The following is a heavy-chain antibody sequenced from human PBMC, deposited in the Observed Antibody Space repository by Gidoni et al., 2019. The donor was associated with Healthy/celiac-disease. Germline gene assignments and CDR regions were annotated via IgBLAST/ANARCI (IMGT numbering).Heavy chain of an antibody. CDR3: AKDLGYDSMHYYYGMDV. Sequence: QVQLVESGGGVVQPGRSLRPSCPASGFPFHSCGMHWVRQGPGKGLEWVAVISYDGSNKYYADSVKGRFTISRDNSKNTLYLQMNSLRAEDTAVYYCAKDLGYDSMHYYYGMDVWGQGTTVTVSS. CDR2: ISYDGSNK. CDR1: GFPFHSCG. D-gene: IGHD3-22*01. J-gene: IGHJ6*02. V-gene: IGHV3-30*18.